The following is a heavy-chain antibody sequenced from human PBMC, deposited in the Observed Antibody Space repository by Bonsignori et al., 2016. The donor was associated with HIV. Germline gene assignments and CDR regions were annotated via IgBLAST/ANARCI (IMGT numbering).Heavy chain of an antibody. Sequence: QVQLVQSGAEVKKPGSSVKVSCKASGGTFSNNAISWVRQAPGQGLEWMGGIIPLLNMTDDAQKFQGRVTITADKSTGTAYMELSSLRSEDTAVYYCARIKGYCSSATCTDAF. CDR1: GGTFSNNA. CDR3: ARIKGYCSSATCTDAF. CDR2: IIPLLNMT. D-gene: IGHD2-2*01. J-gene: IGHJ3*01. V-gene: IGHV1-69*04.